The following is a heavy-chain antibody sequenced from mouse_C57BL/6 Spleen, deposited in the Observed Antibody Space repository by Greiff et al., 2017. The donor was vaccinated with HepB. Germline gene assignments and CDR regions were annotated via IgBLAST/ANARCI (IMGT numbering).Heavy chain of an antibody. CDR2: ISYDGSN. J-gene: IGHJ3*01. Sequence: EVQRVESGPGLVKPSQSLSLTCSVTGYSITSGYYWNWIRQFPGNKLEWMGYISYDGSNNYNPSLKNRISITRDTSKNQFFLKLNSVTTEDTATYYCAREGYDYDVGFAYWGQGTLVTVSA. CDR1: GYSITSGYY. V-gene: IGHV3-6*01. CDR3: AREGYDYDVGFAY. D-gene: IGHD2-4*01.